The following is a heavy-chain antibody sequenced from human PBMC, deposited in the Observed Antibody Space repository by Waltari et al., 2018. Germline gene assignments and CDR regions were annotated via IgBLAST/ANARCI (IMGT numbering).Heavy chain of an antibody. CDR2: IIPTFGTA. Sequence: QVQLVQSGAEVKKPGSSVKVSCKASGGTFSSYAISWVRQAPGQGLEWMGGIIPTFGTANYAQKCQGRVTITADESTSTAYMELSSLRSEDTAVYYCARARLLWFGEPVDGFDPWGQGTLVTVSS. D-gene: IGHD3-10*01. V-gene: IGHV1-69*12. CDR1: GGTFSSYA. CDR3: ARARLLWFGEPVDGFDP. J-gene: IGHJ5*02.